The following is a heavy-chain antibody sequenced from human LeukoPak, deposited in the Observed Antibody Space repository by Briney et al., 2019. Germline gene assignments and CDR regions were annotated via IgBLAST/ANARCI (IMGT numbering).Heavy chain of an antibody. J-gene: IGHJ4*02. CDR1: GYSFTSYW. CDR3: ARPTTDSSSSFDY. Sequence: GESLKTSCKRSGYSFTSYWIGWVRQIPGKGLEWMGIIYPGDSDTRYSPSFQGQVTISADKSISTAYLQWSSLKASDTAMYYCARPTTDSSSSFDYWGQGTLVTVSS. D-gene: IGHD6-6*01. CDR2: IYPGDSDT. V-gene: IGHV5-51*01.